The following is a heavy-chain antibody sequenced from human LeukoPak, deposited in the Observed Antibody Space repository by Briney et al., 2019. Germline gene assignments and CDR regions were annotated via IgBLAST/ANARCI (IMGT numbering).Heavy chain of an antibody. J-gene: IGHJ4*02. CDR1: GLSFSAYW. D-gene: IGHD3-10*01. CDR2: IGGDGDRK. CDR3: ARDSSMLRGPLVIYYFDF. V-gene: IGHV3-7*03. Sequence: GGSLRLSCAASGLSFSAYWMTWVRQAPGKGLEWLANIGGDGDRKYYVDSVKGRFTISRDNAENSLYLQMNSLTVEDTAVYYCARDSSMLRGPLVIYYFDFWGQGTLVTVSS.